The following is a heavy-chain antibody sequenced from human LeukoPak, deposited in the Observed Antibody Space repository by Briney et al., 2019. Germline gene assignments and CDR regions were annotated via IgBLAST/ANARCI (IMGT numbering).Heavy chain of an antibody. CDR2: IIPIFGTA. CDR1: GGTFSSYA. CDR3: VSGLRGGNKQYYYYYMDV. V-gene: IGHV1-69*05. Sequence: SVKVSCKASGGTFSSYAISWVRQDPGQGLEWMGGIIPIFGTANYAQKFQGRVTITTDESTSTAYMELSSLRSEDTAVYYCVSGLRGGNKQYYYYYMDVWGKGTTVTVSS. J-gene: IGHJ6*03. D-gene: IGHD4-23*01.